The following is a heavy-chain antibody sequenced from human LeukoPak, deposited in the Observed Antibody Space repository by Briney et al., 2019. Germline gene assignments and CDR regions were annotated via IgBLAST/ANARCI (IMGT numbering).Heavy chain of an antibody. CDR1: GYTFTTYG. J-gene: IGHJ4*02. V-gene: IGHV1-18*01. CDR3: ARADIIVVAGATPVGSGFEY. CDR2: ISAHKGDT. D-gene: IGHD2-15*01. Sequence: ASLKVSCKTSGYTFTTYGISWLRQAPGQGLEWMGWISAHKGDTEYAQKFQGRVTMTRDTSTSTAYMELQSLTSDDTAVYYCARADIIVVAGATPVGSGFEYWGQGALITVS.